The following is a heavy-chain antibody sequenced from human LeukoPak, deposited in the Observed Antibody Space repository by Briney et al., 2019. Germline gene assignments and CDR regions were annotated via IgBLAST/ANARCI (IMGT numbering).Heavy chain of an antibody. J-gene: IGHJ4*02. CDR3: TSLRSKTPVQVY. CDR1: GFNFITAA. V-gene: IGHV3-66*01. Sequence: GGSLRLSCAASGFNFITAAMTWVRQAPGKGLEWVSVIYSGGDAYYADSVKDRFTISRDNSKNTLYLQMNSLRAEDTAVYYCTSLRSKTPVQVYWGQGTLVTVSS. D-gene: IGHD2-15*01. CDR2: IYSGGDA.